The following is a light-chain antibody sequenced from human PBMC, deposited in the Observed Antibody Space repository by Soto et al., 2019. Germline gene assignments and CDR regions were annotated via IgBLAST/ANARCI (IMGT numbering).Light chain of an antibody. Sequence: EVVMTQSPATLSVSPGERVTLSCRASQSVSRNLAWYQQKPGQAPRLLIYGASTGATGIPTRFSGSGSGTEFNLTISSLQADDSAVYYYQQYNKWPPWTFGQGTTVDIK. CDR2: GAS. CDR3: QQYNKWPPWT. CDR1: QSVSRN. J-gene: IGKJ1*01. V-gene: IGKV3-15*01.